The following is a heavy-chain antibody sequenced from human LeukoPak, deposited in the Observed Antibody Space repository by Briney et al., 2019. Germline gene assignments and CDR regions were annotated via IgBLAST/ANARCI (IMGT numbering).Heavy chain of an antibody. CDR1: GFTFSSHW. V-gene: IGHV3-7*01. J-gene: IGHJ6*02. Sequence: GGSLRLSCAASGFTFSSHWMSWVRQAPGKGLEWVANIKQDGSEKYYVDSVKGRFTISRDNAKNSLYLQMNSLRAEDTAVYYCARDLTGATIHYYYYGMDVWGQGTTVTVSS. CDR3: ARDLTGATIHYYYYGMDV. D-gene: IGHD5-12*01. CDR2: IKQDGSEK.